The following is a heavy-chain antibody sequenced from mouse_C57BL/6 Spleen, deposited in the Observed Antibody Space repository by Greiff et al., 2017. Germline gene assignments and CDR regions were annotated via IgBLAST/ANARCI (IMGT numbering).Heavy chain of an antibody. CDR2: INPNNGGT. D-gene: IGHD2-1*01. V-gene: IGHV1-22*01. CDR1: GYTFTDYN. J-gene: IGHJ3*01. CDR3: AREREYYGNYAWFAY. Sequence: VQLKQSGPELVKPGASVKMSCKASGYTFTDYNMHWVKQSHGKSLEWIGYINPNNGGTSYNQKFKGKATLTVNKSSSTAYMELRSLTSEDSAVYYCAREREYYGNYAWFAYWGQGTLVTVSA.